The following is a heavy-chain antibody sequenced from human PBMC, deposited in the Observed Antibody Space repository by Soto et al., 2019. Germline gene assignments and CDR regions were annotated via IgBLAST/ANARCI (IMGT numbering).Heavy chain of an antibody. CDR2: IYPGDSDN. Sequence: LGESLKISCKGSGYSFSSYWIGWVRQMPGKGLERRGSIYPGDSDNIYSPSFQGQVNISADKSISTAYLQWSSLKTSETAKNNYARGNYSSTYYYYYYMDVWGKGTTVTVSS. CDR1: GYSFSSYW. V-gene: IGHV5-51*01. J-gene: IGHJ6*03. D-gene: IGHD6-13*01. CDR3: ARGNYSSTYYYYYYMDV.